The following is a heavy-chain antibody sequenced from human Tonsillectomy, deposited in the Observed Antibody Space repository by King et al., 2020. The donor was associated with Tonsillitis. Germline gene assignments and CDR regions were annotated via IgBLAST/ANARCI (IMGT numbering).Heavy chain of an antibody. Sequence: VQLLESGGGLGQPGGSLRLSCAASGFPFSSYEMNWVRQAPGKGLEWVLYISSSGFTLYYADSVKGRFTISRDNAKNSLYLQMNSLRAEDTAVYYCARVYNYYYYMDVWGKGTTVTVSS. CDR2: ISSSGFTL. CDR3: ARVYNYYYYMDV. J-gene: IGHJ6*03. V-gene: IGHV3-48*03. CDR1: GFPFSSYE.